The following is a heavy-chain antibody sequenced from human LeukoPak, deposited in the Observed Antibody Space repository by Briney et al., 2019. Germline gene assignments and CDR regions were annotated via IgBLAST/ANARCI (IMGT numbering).Heavy chain of an antibody. J-gene: IGHJ3*02. CDR1: GFTFTSSA. Sequence: SVKVSCKASGFTFTSSAVQWVRQARGQRLEWIGWIVVGSGNTNYAQKFQERVTITRDMSTSTAYMELSSLRSEDTAVYYCAAARWGRGAFDIWGQGTMVTVSS. CDR2: IVVGSGNT. V-gene: IGHV1-58*01. D-gene: IGHD3-10*01. CDR3: AAARWGRGAFDI.